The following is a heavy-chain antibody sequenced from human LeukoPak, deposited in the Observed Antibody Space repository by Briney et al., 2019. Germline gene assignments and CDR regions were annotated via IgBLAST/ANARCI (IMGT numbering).Heavy chain of an antibody. CDR3: ARRKSSSYGV. CDR1: GGSISSYY. Sequence: PSETLSLTCTVSGGSISSYYWSWIRQPPGKGLEWIGYIYYSGSSSYNPSLKSRVTISVDTSKNQFSLKLSSVTAADTAVYYCARRKSSSYGVWGKGTTVTISS. V-gene: IGHV4-59*01. CDR2: IYYSGSS. D-gene: IGHD5-18*01. J-gene: IGHJ6*04.